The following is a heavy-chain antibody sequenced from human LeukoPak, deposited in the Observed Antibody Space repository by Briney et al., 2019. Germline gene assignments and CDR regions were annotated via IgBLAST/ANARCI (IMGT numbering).Heavy chain of an antibody. V-gene: IGHV3-23*01. Sequence: GESLRLSCAASGFTFRSYVMSWIRQAPGKGLEWVSAISDSGGSTYYADSVKGWFTTSRDNSKNTLYLQMNSLRAEDTAVYYCAKGSTDSRPYYFDYWGQGTLVTVPS. CDR2: ISDSGGST. CDR1: GFTFRSYV. CDR3: AKGSTDSRPYYFDY. J-gene: IGHJ4*02.